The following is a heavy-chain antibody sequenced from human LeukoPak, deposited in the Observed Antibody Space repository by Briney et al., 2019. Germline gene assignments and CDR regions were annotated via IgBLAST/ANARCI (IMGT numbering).Heavy chain of an antibody. CDR3: ARALNRLPAADAFDI. CDR1: GYSISSGYY. D-gene: IGHD1-14*01. J-gene: IGHJ3*02. V-gene: IGHV4-38-2*02. CDR2: IYHSGST. Sequence: SETLSLTCTVSGYSISSGYYWGWIRQPPGKGLEWIGSIYHSGSTYYNPSLKSRVTISVDTSKNQFSLKLSSVTAADTAVYYCARALNRLPAADAFDIWGQGTMVTVSS.